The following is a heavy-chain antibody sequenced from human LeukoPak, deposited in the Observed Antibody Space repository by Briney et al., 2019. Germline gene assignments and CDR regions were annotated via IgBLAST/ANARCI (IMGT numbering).Heavy chain of an antibody. CDR2: IKQDGSEK. CDR1: GFTFSTYW. J-gene: IGHJ4*02. Sequence: GGSLRLSCAASGFTFSTYWMTWVRQAPGKGLEWVANIKQDGSEKYYVDSVKGRFTISRDNAKNSLYLQMNSLRAEDTAVYYCARVAAMTGTVIDCWGQGTLVTVSS. CDR3: ARVAAMTGTVIDC. V-gene: IGHV3-7*01. D-gene: IGHD6-19*01.